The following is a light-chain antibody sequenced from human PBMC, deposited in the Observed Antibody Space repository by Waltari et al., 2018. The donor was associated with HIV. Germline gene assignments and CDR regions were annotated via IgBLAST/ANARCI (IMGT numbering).Light chain of an antibody. V-gene: IGKV3-20*01. CDR1: RSVSSSY. J-gene: IGKJ3*01. Sequence: IVLTQSPGTLSLSPGETTTLSCRASRSVSSSYLAWYQQKPGQAPRLFIYGTSSRATGIPDRFSGSGSGTDFSLTISRLEPEDFAVYYCQQYGDSLTFGPGTKVDIK. CDR3: QQYGDSLT. CDR2: GTS.